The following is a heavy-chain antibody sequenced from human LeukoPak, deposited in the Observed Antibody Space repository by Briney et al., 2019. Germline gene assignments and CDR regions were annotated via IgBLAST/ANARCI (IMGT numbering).Heavy chain of an antibody. CDR3: ARGRFGELYDAFDI. D-gene: IGHD3-10*01. V-gene: IGHV3-30-3*01. J-gene: IGHJ3*02. Sequence: GGSLRLSCAASGFTFSSYAMHWVRQAPGKGLEWVAGISYDGSNKYYADSVKGRFTISRDNSKNTLYLQMNSLRAEDTAVYYCARGRFGELYDAFDIWGQGTMVTVSS. CDR1: GFTFSSYA. CDR2: ISYDGSNK.